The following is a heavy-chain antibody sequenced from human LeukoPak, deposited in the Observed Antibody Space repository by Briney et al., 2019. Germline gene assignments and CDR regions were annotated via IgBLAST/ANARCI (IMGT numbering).Heavy chain of an antibody. CDR3: ARDLRRGYSGYDSGDPGY. V-gene: IGHV1-69*04. J-gene: IGHJ4*02. CDR2: IIPILGIA. Sequence: SVKVSCKASGGTFSSYAISWVRQAPGQGLEWMGRIIPILGIANYAQKFQGRVTITADKSTSTAYMELSSLRSEDTAVYYCARDLRRGYSGYDSGDPGYWGQGTLVTVSS. D-gene: IGHD5-12*01. CDR1: GGTFSSYA.